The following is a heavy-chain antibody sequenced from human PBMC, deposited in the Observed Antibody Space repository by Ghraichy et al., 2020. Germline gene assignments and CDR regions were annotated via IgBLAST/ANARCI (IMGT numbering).Heavy chain of an antibody. CDR2: IYYSGST. V-gene: IGHV4-59*01. Sequence: SETLSLTCTVSGGSISSYYWGWIRQPPGKGLECIGYIYYSGSTNYNPSLKSRVTISVDTSKNQFSLKLSSVTAADTAVYYCARVRLSTSLRSMYYYYYGMDVWGQGTTVTVSS. J-gene: IGHJ6*02. D-gene: IGHD2-2*01. CDR3: ARVRLSTSLRSMYYYYYGMDV. CDR1: GGSISSYY.